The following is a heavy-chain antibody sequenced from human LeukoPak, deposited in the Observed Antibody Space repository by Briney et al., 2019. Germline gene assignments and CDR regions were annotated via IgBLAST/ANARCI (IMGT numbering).Heavy chain of an antibody. CDR2: IYYSGST. CDR1: GGSISSSSYY. V-gene: IGHV4-39*07. CDR3: ARVAEVTMIVVYFQH. D-gene: IGHD3-22*01. J-gene: IGHJ1*01. Sequence: PSETLSLTCTVSGGSISSSSYYWGWIRQPPGEGLEWIGSIYYSGSTYYSPSLKSRVTISVDTSKNQFSLKLSSVTAADTAVYYCARVAEVTMIVVYFQHWGQGTLVTVSS.